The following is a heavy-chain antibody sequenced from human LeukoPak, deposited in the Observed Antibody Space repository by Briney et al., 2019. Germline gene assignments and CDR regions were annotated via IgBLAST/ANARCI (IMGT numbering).Heavy chain of an antibody. CDR1: GFSFSSFA. CDR3: ARWDYNSIDY. Sequence: GGSLRLSCSASGFSFSSFAMHWVRQAPGKGLEYVSAISTNGGSTYYADSVKGRFSISRDNSKNTLYLQMSTLRTEDTAVYYCARWDYNSIDYWGQGTLVTVSS. CDR2: ISTNGGST. D-gene: IGHD3-10*01. J-gene: IGHJ4*02. V-gene: IGHV3-64D*09.